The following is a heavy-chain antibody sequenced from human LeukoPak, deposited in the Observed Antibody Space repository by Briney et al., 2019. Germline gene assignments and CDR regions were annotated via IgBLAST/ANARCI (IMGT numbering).Heavy chain of an antibody. Sequence: GGSLRLSCAASGFTFSNYKMNWVRQAPGKGLEWVAVISYDGSTKYYADSVKGRFTISRDNSKNTLFLQMNSLRADDTAVYYCAKARHCGGDCYSLMDYWGQGILVTVSS. CDR1: GFTFSNYK. D-gene: IGHD2-21*02. CDR3: AKARHCGGDCYSLMDY. CDR2: ISYDGSTK. V-gene: IGHV3-30*18. J-gene: IGHJ4*02.